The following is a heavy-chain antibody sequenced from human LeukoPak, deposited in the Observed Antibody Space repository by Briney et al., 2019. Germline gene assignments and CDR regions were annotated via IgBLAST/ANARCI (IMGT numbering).Heavy chain of an antibody. D-gene: IGHD3-22*01. J-gene: IGHJ3*02. Sequence: SENLSLTCTVSGGSISSYYWSWIRQPPGKGLEWIGYIYYNGSTNYNPSLKSRVTISVDTSKNQFSLKLSSVTAADTALYYCARRVGDYYDSDGYAFDIWGQGTMVTVSS. V-gene: IGHV4-59*08. CDR3: ARRVGDYYDSDGYAFDI. CDR2: IYYNGST. CDR1: GGSISSYY.